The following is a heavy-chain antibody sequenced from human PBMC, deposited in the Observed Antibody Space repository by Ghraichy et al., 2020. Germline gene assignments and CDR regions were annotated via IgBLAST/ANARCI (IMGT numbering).Heavy chain of an antibody. CDR1: GGSISSYY. J-gene: IGHJ6*02. Sequence: SETLSLTCTVSGGSISSYYWSWIRQPPGKGLEWIGYIYYSGSTNYNPSLKSRFTISVDTSKNQFSLKLSSVTAADTAVYYCARGSIFADYYGMDVWGQGTTVTVAS. V-gene: IGHV4-59*01. CDR3: ARGSIFADYYGMDV. D-gene: IGHD3-3*01. CDR2: IYYSGST.